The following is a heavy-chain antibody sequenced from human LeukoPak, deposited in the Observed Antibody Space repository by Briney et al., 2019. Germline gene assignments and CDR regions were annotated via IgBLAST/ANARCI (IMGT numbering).Heavy chain of an antibody. D-gene: IGHD2-2*01. CDR2: IWYDGSNK. CDR1: GFTFSSYG. J-gene: IGHJ6*02. V-gene: IGHV3-33*01. CDR3: ARVHVVPGYYYYYGMDV. Sequence: QPGRSLRLSCAASGFTFSSYGMHWVRQAPGKGLEWVAVIWYDGSNKYYADSVKGRFTISRDNSKNTLYLQMNSLRAEDTAVYYCARVHVVPGYYYYYGMDVWGQGTTVTVSS.